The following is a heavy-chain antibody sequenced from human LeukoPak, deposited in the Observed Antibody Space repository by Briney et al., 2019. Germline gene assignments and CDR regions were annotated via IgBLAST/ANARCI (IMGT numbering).Heavy chain of an antibody. J-gene: IGHJ4*02. CDR2: ISTYNGNT. CDR1: GYTFTSYG. CDR3: ARASPFGKQNDY. V-gene: IGHV1-18*01. Sequence: ASVKVSCTASGYTFTSYGISWVRQAPGQGLEWMRWISTYNGNTNYAQKLQRRVTMTTDTSTSTAYMELRSLRSDDTAVYYCARASPFGKQNDYWGQGTLVTVSS. D-gene: IGHD3-3*01.